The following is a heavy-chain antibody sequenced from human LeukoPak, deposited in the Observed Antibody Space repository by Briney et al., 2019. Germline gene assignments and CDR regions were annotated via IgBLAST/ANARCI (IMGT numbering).Heavy chain of an antibody. CDR3: ATYSGSYSTDY. Sequence: VASVKVSCKASGNTFSGYYIHWVRQAPGQGLEWMGWINPKSGGTNYAQKFQGRVTVTRDTSISTAYMELSSLRSDDTAVYYCATYSGSYSTDYWGQGTLVTVSS. J-gene: IGHJ4*02. CDR1: GNTFSGYY. CDR2: INPKSGGT. D-gene: IGHD1-26*01. V-gene: IGHV1-2*02.